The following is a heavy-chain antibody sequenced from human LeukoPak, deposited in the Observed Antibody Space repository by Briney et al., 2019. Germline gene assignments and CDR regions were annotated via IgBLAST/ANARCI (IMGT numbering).Heavy chain of an antibody. CDR1: EFTFSSYS. D-gene: IGHD4-23*01. V-gene: IGHV3-48*01. CDR3: ARGRVYYGGKPYYFDY. Sequence: PGGSLRLSCAASEFTFSSYSMNWVRQAPGKGLEWVSYITNSGNSKSYADSVKGRFTISRDNTKNSLYLQMNGLRAEDTAVYYCARGRVYYGGKPYYFDYWGQGTLVTVSS. CDR2: ITNSGNSK. J-gene: IGHJ4*02.